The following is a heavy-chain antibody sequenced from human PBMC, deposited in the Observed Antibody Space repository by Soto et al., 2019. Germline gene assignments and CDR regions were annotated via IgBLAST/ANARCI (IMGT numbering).Heavy chain of an antibody. D-gene: IGHD3-10*01. CDR1: GGTFSSYA. Sequence: QVQLVQSGAEVKKPGSSVKVSCKASGGTFSSYAISWVRQAPGQGLEWMGGIIPIFGTANYAQKFQGRVTITADESTSTAYMALSSLRSEDTAVYYCARENGSGSVSWFDPWGQGTLVTVSS. V-gene: IGHV1-69*01. CDR2: IIPIFGTA. CDR3: ARENGSGSVSWFDP. J-gene: IGHJ5*02.